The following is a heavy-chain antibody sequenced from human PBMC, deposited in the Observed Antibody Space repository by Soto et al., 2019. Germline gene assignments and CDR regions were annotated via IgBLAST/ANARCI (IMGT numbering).Heavy chain of an antibody. CDR1: GGSISSSNYY. Sequence: QVQLQESGPGLVKPSQTLSLTCTVSGGSISSSNYYWNWIRQHPGKGLECIGYISYSGSTYYNPSLKRRVTISVDASENQFYLNLSSVTAADTAVYYCARESGDAFDIWGQGTMVTVSS. CDR2: ISYSGST. J-gene: IGHJ3*02. CDR3: ARESGDAFDI. V-gene: IGHV4-31*03.